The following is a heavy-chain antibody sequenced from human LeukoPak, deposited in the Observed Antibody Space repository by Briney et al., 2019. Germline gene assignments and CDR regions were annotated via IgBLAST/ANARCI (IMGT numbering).Heavy chain of an antibody. CDR3: ARVLARITIFGVVITGYGMDV. V-gene: IGHV4-30-4*01. CDR1: GGSISSGDYY. CDR2: IYYSGST. D-gene: IGHD3-3*01. J-gene: IGHJ6*02. Sequence: SETLSLTCTVSGGSISSGDYYWSWIRQPPGKGLEWIGYIYYSGSTYYNPSLKSQVTISVDTSKNQFSLKLSSVTAADTAVYYCARVLARITIFGVVITGYGMDVWGQGTTVTVSS.